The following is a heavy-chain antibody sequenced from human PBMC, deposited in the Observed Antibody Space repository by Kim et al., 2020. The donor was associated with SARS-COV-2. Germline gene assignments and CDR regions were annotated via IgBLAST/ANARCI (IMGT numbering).Heavy chain of an antibody. Sequence: GGSLRLSCTASGFTFGDYAMSWVRQAPGKGLEWVGFIRSKAYGGTTEYAASVKGRFTISRDDSKSIAYLQMNSLKTEDTAVYYCTRADYYDSVDYWGQGTLVTVSS. V-gene: IGHV3-49*04. CDR1: GFTFGDYA. D-gene: IGHD3-22*01. CDR2: IRSKAYGGTT. CDR3: TRADYYDSVDY. J-gene: IGHJ4*02.